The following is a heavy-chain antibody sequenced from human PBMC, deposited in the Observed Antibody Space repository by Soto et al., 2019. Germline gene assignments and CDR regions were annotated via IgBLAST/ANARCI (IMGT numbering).Heavy chain of an antibody. J-gene: IGHJ4*02. CDR1: GGSISSGGYY. V-gene: IGHV4-31*03. Sequence: QVQLQESGPELVKPSQTLSLTCTVSGGSISSGGYYWSWIRQHPGKGLEWNGYIYYSGSTYYNPSLKSRVTISVDTSKNQFSLKLSSVTAADTAVYYCARGHHSSGYCFDYWGQGTLVTVSS. D-gene: IGHD3-22*01. CDR2: IYYSGST. CDR3: ARGHHSSGYCFDY.